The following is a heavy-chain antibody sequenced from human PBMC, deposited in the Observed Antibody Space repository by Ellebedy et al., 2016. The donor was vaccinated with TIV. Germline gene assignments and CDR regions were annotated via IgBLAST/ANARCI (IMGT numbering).Heavy chain of an antibody. CDR3: AKAFDSGSYHDAFDI. D-gene: IGHD3-10*01. Sequence: GESLKISCAASGFTFSNYGMHWVRQAPGRGLECVAVISFDGTDKYYTDSVKGRFTIFRDNSKNTLYLQMYSLRPDDTAVYYCAKAFDSGSYHDAFDIWGQGTKVTVSS. CDR2: ISFDGTDK. CDR1: GFTFSNYG. J-gene: IGHJ3*02. V-gene: IGHV3-30*18.